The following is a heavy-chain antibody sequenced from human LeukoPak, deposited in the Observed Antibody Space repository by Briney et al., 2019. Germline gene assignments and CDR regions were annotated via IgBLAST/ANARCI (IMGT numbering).Heavy chain of an antibody. Sequence: ASVKVSCTASGYTFTSYGISWVRQAPGQGLEWMGWISAYNGNTNYAQKLQGRVTMTTDTSTSTAYMELRSLRSDDTAVYYCAREMITFGGVIVGDDFWGQGTLVTVSS. J-gene: IGHJ4*02. CDR3: AREMITFGGVIVGDDF. CDR2: ISAYNGNT. D-gene: IGHD3-16*02. CDR1: GYTFTSYG. V-gene: IGHV1-18*01.